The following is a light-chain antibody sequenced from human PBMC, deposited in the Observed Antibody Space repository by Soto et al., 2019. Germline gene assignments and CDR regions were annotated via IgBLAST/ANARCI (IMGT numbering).Light chain of an antibody. CDR1: QSVLYSSNNKNY. J-gene: IGKJ5*01. CDR3: QQYYPTPRT. CDR2: WAS. V-gene: IGKV4-1*01. Sequence: DIVMTQSPDSLAVSLGERATINCKSSQSVLYSSNNKNYLAWYQHKPGHPPKLLIYWASNRESGVPDRFSGSGSGTDFTLTISSLQDEDVAVYYCQQYYPTPRTFGQGTRLEIK.